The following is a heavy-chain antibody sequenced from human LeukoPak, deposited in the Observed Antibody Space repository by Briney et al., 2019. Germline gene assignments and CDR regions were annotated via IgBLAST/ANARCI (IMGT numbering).Heavy chain of an antibody. CDR3: AKGDPRGDYAADY. J-gene: IGHJ4*02. D-gene: IGHD4-17*01. CDR2: ISYDGSNE. V-gene: IGHV3-30*18. Sequence: GRSLRLSCAASGFTFSNYGMHWVRQAPGKGLEWVAVISYDGSNEYYADSVKGRFTISRDNSKNTLYLQMNSLRAEDTAVYYCAKGDPRGDYAADYWGQGTLVTVSS. CDR1: GFTFSNYG.